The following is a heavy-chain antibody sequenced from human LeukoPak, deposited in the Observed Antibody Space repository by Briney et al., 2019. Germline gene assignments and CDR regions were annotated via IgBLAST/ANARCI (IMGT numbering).Heavy chain of an antibody. Sequence: PSETLSLTCAVHGGSFSGYHWNWIRQSPRMGLERSGEINDRGHTNYNPSLQSRVTLSVDTSNTQFSLKLSDVTAADTAVYYCARDPTTVVTLPYYFDCWGQGTLVTVSS. D-gene: IGHD4-23*01. CDR3: ARDPTTVVTLPYYFDC. V-gene: IGHV4-34*01. J-gene: IGHJ4*02. CDR1: GGSFSGYH. CDR2: INDRGHT.